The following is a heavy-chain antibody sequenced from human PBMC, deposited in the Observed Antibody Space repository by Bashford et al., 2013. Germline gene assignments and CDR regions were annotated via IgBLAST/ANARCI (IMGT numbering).Heavy chain of an antibody. D-gene: IGHD4-17*01. CDR3: ARCGDYGLLDY. V-gene: IGHV4-34*01. CDR1: GGSFSGYY. J-gene: IGHJ4*02. Sequence: SSETLSLTCAVYGGSFSGYYWSWIRQPPGKGLEWIGEINHSGSTNYNPSLKSRVTISIDTSKNQFSLKLSSVTAADTAVYYCARCGDYGLLDYWGQGTLVTVSS. CDR2: INHSGST.